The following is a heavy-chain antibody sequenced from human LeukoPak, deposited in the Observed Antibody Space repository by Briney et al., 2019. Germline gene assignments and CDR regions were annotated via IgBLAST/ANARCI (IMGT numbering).Heavy chain of an antibody. CDR1: GFTFSSYG. D-gene: IGHD5-18*01. V-gene: IGHV3-30*18. CDR2: ISYDGSNK. Sequence: PGGSLRFSCAASGFTFSSYGMHWVRQAPGKGLEWVAVISYDGSNKYYADSVKGRFTISRDNSKNTLYLQMNSLRAEDTAVYYCAKDGGYSYGPGLAYYFDHWGQGTLVTVSS. CDR3: AKDGGYSYGPGLAYYFDH. J-gene: IGHJ4*02.